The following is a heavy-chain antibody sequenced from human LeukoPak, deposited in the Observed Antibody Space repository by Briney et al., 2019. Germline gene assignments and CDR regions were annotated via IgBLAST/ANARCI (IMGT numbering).Heavy chain of an antibody. Sequence: GASVKVSCKASGYTFTGYYMHWVRQAPGQGLEWMGWINPNSGGTNYAQKFQGRVTMTRDTSISTAYMDLSRLRSDDTAVYYCARAGTKNLKFGDLLGYNWFDPWGQGTLVTVSS. J-gene: IGHJ5*02. CDR2: INPNSGGT. CDR3: ARAGTKNLKFGDLLGYNWFDP. D-gene: IGHD3-10*01. V-gene: IGHV1-2*02. CDR1: GYTFTGYY.